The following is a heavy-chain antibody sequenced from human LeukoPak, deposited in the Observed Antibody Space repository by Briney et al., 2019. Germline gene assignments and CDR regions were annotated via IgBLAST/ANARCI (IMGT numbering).Heavy chain of an antibody. V-gene: IGHV1-8*03. CDR2: MNPNSGNT. Sequence: GASVKVSCKASGYTFTSYDINWVRQATGQGLEWMGWMNPNSGNTGYAQKFQGRVTITRNTSISTAYMELSSLRSEDTAVYYCARGRHYGSGRTYYYYMDVWGKGTTVTVSS. CDR3: ARGRHYGSGRTYYYYMDV. CDR1: GYTFTSYD. J-gene: IGHJ6*03. D-gene: IGHD3-10*01.